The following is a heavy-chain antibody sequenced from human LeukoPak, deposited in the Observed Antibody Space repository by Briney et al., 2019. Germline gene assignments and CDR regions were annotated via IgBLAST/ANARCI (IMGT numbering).Heavy chain of an antibody. Sequence: SETLSLTCTVSGGSVSSGTYYWNWFRQPPGKGLEWIGYIYNSGSIIYNPSLKSRVTISVDTSKNHLSLRLSSVTAADTAVYYCAGGSGRYFDYWGQGTLVTVSS. CDR2: IYNSGSI. V-gene: IGHV4-61*03. CDR1: GGSVSSGTYY. J-gene: IGHJ4*02. CDR3: AGGSGRYFDY. D-gene: IGHD1-26*01.